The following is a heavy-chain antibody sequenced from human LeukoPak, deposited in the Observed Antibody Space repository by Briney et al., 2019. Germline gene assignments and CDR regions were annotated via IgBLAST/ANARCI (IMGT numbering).Heavy chain of an antibody. J-gene: IGHJ4*02. CDR2: ISYDGSNK. Sequence: GGSLRLSCAASGFAFSDYWMTWVRQAPGKGLEWVAVISYDGSNKYYADSVKGRFTISRDNSKNTLYLQMNSLRAEDTAVYYCARAYSLPIVGAIDYWGQGTLVTVSS. CDR1: GFAFSDYW. D-gene: IGHD1-26*01. V-gene: IGHV3-30-3*01. CDR3: ARAYSLPIVGAIDY.